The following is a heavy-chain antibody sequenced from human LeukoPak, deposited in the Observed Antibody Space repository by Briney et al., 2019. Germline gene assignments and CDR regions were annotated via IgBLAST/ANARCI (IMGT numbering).Heavy chain of an antibody. Sequence: GGSLRLSCGASGLTVNSSFITWARQAPGKGREGVSVFYSGRATYYADSVKGRFTMSRDNSKNTLYLQMTSLRVEDTGMYYCARAVGGAFYMDVWGKGTPVTVSS. V-gene: IGHV3-53*01. CDR2: FYSGRAT. CDR3: ARAVGGAFYMDV. J-gene: IGHJ6*03. D-gene: IGHD3-16*01. CDR1: GLTVNSSF.